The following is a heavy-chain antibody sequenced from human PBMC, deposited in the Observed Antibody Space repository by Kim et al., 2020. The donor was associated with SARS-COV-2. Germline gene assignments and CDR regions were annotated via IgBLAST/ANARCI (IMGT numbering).Heavy chain of an antibody. D-gene: IGHD1-1*01. Sequence: GGSLRLSCAASEFTFSSYSMHWVRQAPGKGLEWVSTINRNSNTIYYADSVKGRFTISRDNAKNSLYLQMNSLTADDTAMYYCARHLSTGRPGGFDYWGQGTLVTVSS. CDR3: ARHLSTGRPGGFDY. J-gene: IGHJ4*02. V-gene: IGHV3-21*01. CDR2: INRNSNTI. CDR1: EFTFSSYS.